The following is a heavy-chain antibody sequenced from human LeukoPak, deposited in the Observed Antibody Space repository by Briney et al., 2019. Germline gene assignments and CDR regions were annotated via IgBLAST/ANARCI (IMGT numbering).Heavy chain of an antibody. V-gene: IGHV3-7*04. CDR1: GFTFSNYY. D-gene: IGHD3-9*01. CDR2: IKHDGGEK. Sequence: PGGSLRLSCAASGFTFSNYYMSWVRQAPGKGLEWVANIKHDGGEKFYVDSVKGRFTISRDNAKNSLYLHMNSLRAEDTAVYYCARDSLWSYDVLTGYFGGDGYFHHCGQGTLVTVSS. J-gene: IGHJ1*01. CDR3: ARDSLWSYDVLTGYFGGDGYFHH.